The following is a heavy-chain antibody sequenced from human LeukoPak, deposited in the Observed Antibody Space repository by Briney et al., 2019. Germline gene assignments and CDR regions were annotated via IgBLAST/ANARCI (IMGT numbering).Heavy chain of an antibody. Sequence: GGSLRLSCAASGFTFSNYWMYWVRQVPGEGLVWVSRISSEGSVTNYADSVKGRFTISRDNARNTLYLVMNNLRADDTAVYFCARVPGSGWFTAVDYWGQGTLVSVSS. CDR1: GFTFSNYW. CDR2: ISSEGSVT. CDR3: ARVPGSGWFTAVDY. V-gene: IGHV3-74*01. J-gene: IGHJ4*02. D-gene: IGHD6-19*01.